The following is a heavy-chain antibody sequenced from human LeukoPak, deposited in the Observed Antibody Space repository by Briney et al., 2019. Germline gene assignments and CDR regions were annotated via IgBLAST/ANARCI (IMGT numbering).Heavy chain of an antibody. CDR1: GFTFDDYA. J-gene: IGHJ4*02. V-gene: IGHV3-9*01. CDR3: AKGETSGYYEFADH. D-gene: IGHD3-22*01. CDR2: INWNSDNI. Sequence: QPGRSLRLSCAASGFTFDDYAMHWLRQGPGRGLEWVSGINWNSDNIGYADSVKGRFTISRDNAKNSLYLHMSSLRTEDTAFYFCAKGETSGYYEFADHWGQGTLVTVSS.